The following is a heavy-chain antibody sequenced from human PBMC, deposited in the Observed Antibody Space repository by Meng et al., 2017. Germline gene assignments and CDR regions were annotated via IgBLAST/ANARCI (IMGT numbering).Heavy chain of an antibody. D-gene: IGHD4-17*01. V-gene: IGHV4-34*01. J-gene: IGHJ4*02. CDR3: ARSHSVTIVAFDY. CDR1: GGSFSGYY. CDR2: INHSGST. Sequence: GRLQRWGPGTLKPSGALALTFAVYGGSFSGYYWSWIRQPPGKGLEWIGEINHSGSTNYNPSLKSRVTMSLDTSKNQFSLRLSSVTAADTAVYYCARSHSVTIVAFDYWGQGTLVTVSS.